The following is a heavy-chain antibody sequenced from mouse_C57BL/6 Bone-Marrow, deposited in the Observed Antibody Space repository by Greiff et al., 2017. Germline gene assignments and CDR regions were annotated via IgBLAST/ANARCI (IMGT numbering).Heavy chain of an antibody. CDR1: GYTFTDYY. CDR2: INPYNGGT. D-gene: IGHD2-3*01. Sequence: EVQLQQSGPVLVKPGASVKLSCKASGYTFTDYYMNWVKQSHGKSLEWIGVINPYNGGTSYNQKFKGKATLTVDKYSITAYLEPNCLPSEYSAVCYCAIDRNDGYCFDYWGQGTTLTVSS. CDR3: AIDRNDGYCFDY. J-gene: IGHJ2*01. V-gene: IGHV1-19*01.